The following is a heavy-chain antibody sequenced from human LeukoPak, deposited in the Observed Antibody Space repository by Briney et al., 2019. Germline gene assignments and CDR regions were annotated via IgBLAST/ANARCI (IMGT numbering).Heavy chain of an antibody. CDR2: ISAYNGNT. CDR1: GYTFTSYG. Sequence: RASVKVSCKASGYTFTSYGISWVRQAPGQGLEWMGWISAYNGNTNYARKLQGRVTMTTDTSTSTAYMELRSLRSDDTAVYYCARDSVAAAGSGTLDYWGQGTLVTVSS. J-gene: IGHJ4*02. V-gene: IGHV1-18*01. CDR3: ARDSVAAAGSGTLDY. D-gene: IGHD6-13*01.